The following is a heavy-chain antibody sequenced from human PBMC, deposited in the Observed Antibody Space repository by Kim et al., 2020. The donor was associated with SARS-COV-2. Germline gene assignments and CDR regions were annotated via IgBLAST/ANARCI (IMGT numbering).Heavy chain of an antibody. CDR3: ASRGYYIDF. V-gene: IGHV3-48*02. Sequence: IYYAASVEGRFTISRNNAKNSVSLQMNSLRDEDTAMYYCASRGYYIDFWGQGTLVTVSS. CDR2: I. J-gene: IGHJ4*02. D-gene: IGHD6-13*01.